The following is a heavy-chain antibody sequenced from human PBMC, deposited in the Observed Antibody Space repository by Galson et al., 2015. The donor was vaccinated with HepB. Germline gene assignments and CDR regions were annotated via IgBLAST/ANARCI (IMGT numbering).Heavy chain of an antibody. CDR3: TGDRFETNPMDVVPGTIVK. D-gene: IGHD1-1*01. J-gene: IGHJ4*02. CDR2: IRYDGRNK. Sequence: LRLSCAASGFTFSRYGMQWVRQAPGKGLDWVADIRYDGRNKYYADSVRGRFSISRDNSKKTLYLQMDSLREEDTAVYYCTGDRFETNPMDVVPGTIVKWGQGTLVTVSS. CDR1: GFTFSRYG. V-gene: IGHV3-33*01.